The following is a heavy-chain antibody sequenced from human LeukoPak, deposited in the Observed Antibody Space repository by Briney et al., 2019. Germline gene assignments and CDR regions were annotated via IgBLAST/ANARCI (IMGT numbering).Heavy chain of an antibody. CDR2: IKSKTDGGTT. J-gene: IGHJ4*02. CDR3: TRRSSISIAVAGTANFDY. D-gene: IGHD6-19*01. V-gene: IGHV3-15*01. CDR1: RFTFSNAW. Sequence: GGSLRLSCAASRFTFSNAWMSWVRQAPGKGLEWVGRIKSKTDGGTTDYAAPVKGRFTMSRDDSKNTLYLQMNSLKTEDTAVYYCTRRSSISIAVAGTANFDYWGQGTLVTVSS.